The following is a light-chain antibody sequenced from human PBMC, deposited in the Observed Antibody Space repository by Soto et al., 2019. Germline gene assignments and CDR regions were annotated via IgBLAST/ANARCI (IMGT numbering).Light chain of an antibody. CDR1: SGSIASNY. Sequence: NFMLTQPHSVSESPGKTVTISCTGSSGSIASNYVQWYQQRPGSAPTTVIYEDNQRPSGVPDRFSGSIDRSSNSASLTISGLKTEDEADSYCQSSDSSNVVFGGGTKLTVL. J-gene: IGLJ2*01. CDR3: QSSDSSNVV. V-gene: IGLV6-57*02. CDR2: EDN.